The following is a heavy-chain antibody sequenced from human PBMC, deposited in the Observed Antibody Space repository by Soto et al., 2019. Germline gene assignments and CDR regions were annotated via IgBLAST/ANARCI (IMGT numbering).Heavy chain of an antibody. J-gene: IGHJ4*02. Sequence: GALRLSCAASGFTVSSNYMSWVRQAPGKGLEWVSVIYSGGSTYYADSVKGRFTISRDNSKNTLYLQMNSLRAEDTAVYYCARVLAVAGGEVFDYWGQGTLVTVS. CDR1: GFTVSSNY. V-gene: IGHV3-66*01. D-gene: IGHD6-19*01. CDR3: ARVLAVAGGEVFDY. CDR2: IYSGGST.